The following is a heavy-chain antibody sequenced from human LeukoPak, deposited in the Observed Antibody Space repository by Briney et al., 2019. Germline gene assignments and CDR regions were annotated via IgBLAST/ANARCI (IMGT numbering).Heavy chain of an antibody. Sequence: PGRSLRLSCAASGFTFSSYAMHWVRQAPGKGLEWVAVISYDGSNKYYADSVKGRFTISRDNSKNTPYLQMNSLRAEDTAVYYCARDLTAAAGTDYWGQGTLVTVSS. CDR2: ISYDGSNK. CDR1: GFTFSSYA. J-gene: IGHJ4*02. D-gene: IGHD6-13*01. V-gene: IGHV3-30*04. CDR3: ARDLTAAAGTDY.